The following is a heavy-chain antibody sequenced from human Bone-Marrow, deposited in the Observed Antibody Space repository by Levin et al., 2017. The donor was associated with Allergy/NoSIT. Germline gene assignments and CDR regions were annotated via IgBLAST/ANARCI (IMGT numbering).Heavy chain of an antibody. D-gene: IGHD3-16*01. V-gene: IGHV3-23*01. CDR3: AKSQSGLRLGRRAFEI. CDR1: GLTFSSYA. J-gene: IGHJ3*02. CDR2: IGGYGTTT. Sequence: GESLKISCAASGLTFSSYAMSWVRQAPGKGLEWVSGIGGYGTTTDYADSVKGRFTISRDNSKNTLYLQMNSLRAEDTALYYCAKSQSGLRLGRRAFEIWGQGTMVTVSP.